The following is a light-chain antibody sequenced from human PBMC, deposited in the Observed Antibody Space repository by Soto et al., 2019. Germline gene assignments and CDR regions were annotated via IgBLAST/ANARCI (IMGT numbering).Light chain of an antibody. J-gene: IGLJ1*01. CDR1: SSDVGSYNL. CDR3: CSYAGSSGYV. V-gene: IGLV2-23*02. Sequence: QSVLTQPASVSGSPGQSITISCTGTSSDVGSYNLVSWYQQHPGKAPKLMIYEVSKRPSGVSNRFSGSKSGNTASLTISGLQAEDEADYYCCSYAGSSGYVFGTGTKSPS. CDR2: EVS.